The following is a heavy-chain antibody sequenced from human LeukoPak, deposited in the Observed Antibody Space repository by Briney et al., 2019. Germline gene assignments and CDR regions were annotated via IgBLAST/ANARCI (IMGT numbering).Heavy chain of an antibody. V-gene: IGHV3-7*01. D-gene: IGHD1-26*01. CDR3: ARDRNKGATDY. J-gene: IGHJ4*02. Sequence: PGGSLRLSCAASGFTFSTSWMSWFRQAPGKGLEWVANIGQDGSEKNHVDSVKGRFTISRDNAKNSLFLQMNSLRVEDTALYYCARDRNKGATDYWGQGTLVTVSS. CDR1: GFTFSTSW. CDR2: IGQDGSEK.